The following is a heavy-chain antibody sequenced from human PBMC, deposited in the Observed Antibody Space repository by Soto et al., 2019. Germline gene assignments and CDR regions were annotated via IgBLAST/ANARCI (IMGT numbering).Heavy chain of an antibody. CDR2: IYYSGST. D-gene: IGHD3-16*02. CDR3: ARCFGVWGSYRYFDY. V-gene: IGHV4-61*01. J-gene: IGHJ4*02. CDR1: GGSVSSGSYY. Sequence: SETLSLTCTVSGGSVSSGSYYWSWIRQPPGKGLEWIGYIYYSGSTNYNPSLKSRVTISVDTSKNQFSLKLSSVTAADTAVYYCARCFGVWGSYRYFDYWGQGTQVTVSS.